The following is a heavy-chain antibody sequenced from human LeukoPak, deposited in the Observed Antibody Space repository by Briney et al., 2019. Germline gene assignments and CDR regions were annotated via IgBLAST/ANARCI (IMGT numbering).Heavy chain of an antibody. D-gene: IGHD6-13*01. Sequence: ASVKVSCKASGYTFTGHYMHWVRQAPGQGLEWMGWINPKIGATHYAQKFQGRVTMTRDTSITTAYVEMSRLTSDDTAMYYCARGPQQLIPVDCFDPWGQGTLVIVSS. J-gene: IGHJ5*02. CDR3: ARGPQQLIPVDCFDP. CDR1: GYTFTGHY. CDR2: INPKIGAT. V-gene: IGHV1-2*02.